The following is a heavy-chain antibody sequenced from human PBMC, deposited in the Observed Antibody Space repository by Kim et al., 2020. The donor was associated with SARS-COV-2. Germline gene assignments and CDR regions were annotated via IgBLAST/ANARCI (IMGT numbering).Heavy chain of an antibody. CDR1: GYSFTSYW. V-gene: IGHV5-51*01. CDR2: IYPGDSDT. Sequence: GESLKISCKGSGYSFTSYWIGWVRQMPGKGLEWMGIIYPGDSDTRYSPSFQGQVTISADKSISTAYLQWSSLKASDTAMYYCARLPISRDFDWSDAFDIWDQGTMVTVSS. J-gene: IGHJ3*02. CDR3: ARLPISRDFDWSDAFDI. D-gene: IGHD3-9*01.